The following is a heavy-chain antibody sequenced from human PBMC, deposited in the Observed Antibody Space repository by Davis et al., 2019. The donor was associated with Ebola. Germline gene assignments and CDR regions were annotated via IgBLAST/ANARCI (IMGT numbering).Heavy chain of an antibody. D-gene: IGHD6-13*01. J-gene: IGHJ5*02. V-gene: IGHV4-34*01. CDR3: ARRGTSSWYAGWFDP. CDR2: INHSGST. CDR1: GGSFSGYY. Sequence: MPGGSLRLSCAVYGGSFSGYYWSWIRQPPGKGLEWIGEINHSGSTNYNPSLKSRVTISVDPPKNQFSLKLSSVTAADTAMYYCARRGTSSWYAGWFDPWGQGTLVTVSS.